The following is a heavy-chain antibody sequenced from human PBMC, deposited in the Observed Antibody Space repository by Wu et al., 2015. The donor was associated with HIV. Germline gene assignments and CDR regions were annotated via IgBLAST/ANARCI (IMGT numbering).Heavy chain of an antibody. CDR1: GGSFSSYA. CDR2: IIPIFGTA. D-gene: IGHD3-22*01. V-gene: IGHV1-69*05. Sequence: QVQLVQSGAEVKKPGSSVKVSCKASGGSFSSYAITWVRQAPGQGLEWMGGIIPIFGTAHYAQKFQGRVTITTGESASTAYMELSSLRSEDTAVYYCAIASYYDSSGYYSDAFDIWGQGTMVTVSS. CDR3: AIASYYDSSGYYSDAFDI. J-gene: IGHJ3*02.